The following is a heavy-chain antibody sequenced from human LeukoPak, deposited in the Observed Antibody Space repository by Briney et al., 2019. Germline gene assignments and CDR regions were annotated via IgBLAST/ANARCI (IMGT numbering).Heavy chain of an antibody. Sequence: SETLSLTCTVSGGSISSYYWSWIRQPPGKGLEWIGYIYYSWSTNYNPSLKSRVTISVDTSKNQFSLKLSSVTAADTAVYYCARATWLPVGLYYYDSSGYYYYFDYWGQGTLVTVSS. V-gene: IGHV4-59*01. CDR1: GGSISSYY. CDR2: IYYSWST. CDR3: ARATWLPVGLYYYDSSGYYYYFDY. J-gene: IGHJ4*02. D-gene: IGHD3-22*01.